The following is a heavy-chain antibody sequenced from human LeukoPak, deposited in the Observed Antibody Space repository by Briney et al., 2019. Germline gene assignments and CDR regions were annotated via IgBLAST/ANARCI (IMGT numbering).Heavy chain of an antibody. J-gene: IGHJ4*02. V-gene: IGHV4-39*01. D-gene: IGHD2-8*01. CDR1: GGSISNRSYF. CDR3: ARHEVYGLSPFPFDF. CDR2: IFYSGTT. Sequence: PSETLSLTCTVSGGSISNRSYFWGWIRQPPGEGLEWIGSIFYSGTTYYTPSLKGRVTIAVDTAKNQFSLRLTSVTAADTAVYFCARHEVYGLSPFPFDFWGQGTLVTVSS.